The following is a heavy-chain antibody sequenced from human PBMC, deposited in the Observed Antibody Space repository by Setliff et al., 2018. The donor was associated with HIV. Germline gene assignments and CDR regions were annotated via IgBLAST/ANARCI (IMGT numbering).Heavy chain of an antibody. V-gene: IGHV4-61*09. CDR3: ARTDWARTSYYYYYGMNV. CDR2: IYTSGST. CDR1: GGSISSGSYY. Sequence: LSLTCTVSGGSISSGSYYWSWIRQPAGKGLEWIGHIYTSGSTNYNPSLKSRVTISVDTSKNQFSLKLSSVTAADTAAYYCARTDWARTSYYYYYGMNVWGQGTTVTVSS. J-gene: IGHJ6*02. D-gene: IGHD3-9*01.